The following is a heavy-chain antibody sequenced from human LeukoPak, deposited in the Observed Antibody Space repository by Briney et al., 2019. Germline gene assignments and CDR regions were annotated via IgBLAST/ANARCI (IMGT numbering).Heavy chain of an antibody. CDR2: LYIGGNT. J-gene: IGHJ4*02. CDR3: AKGISGGAYLDY. V-gene: IGHV3-53*01. Sequence: GGSLRLSCAASGFTVSTNYMSWVRQAPGKGLEWVSTLYIGGNTFYADSVKGRFTISRDNSKNTLYLQMNSLRAEDTAVYYCAKGISGGAYLDYWGQGTLVTVSS. CDR1: GFTVSTNY. D-gene: IGHD3-10*01.